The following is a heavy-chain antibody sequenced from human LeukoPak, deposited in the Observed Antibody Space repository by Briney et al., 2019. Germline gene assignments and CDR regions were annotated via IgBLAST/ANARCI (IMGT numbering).Heavy chain of an antibody. CDR1: GGSISSSSYY. CDR2: IYYSGST. J-gene: IGHJ4*02. D-gene: IGHD3-10*01. V-gene: IGHV4-39*07. Sequence: SETLSLTCTVSGGSISSSSYYWGWIRQPPGKGLEWIGSIYYSGSTYYNPSLKSRVTISVDTSKNQFSLKLSSVTAADTAVYYCAASYYYGSGSYYTQTTFDYWGQGTLVTVSS. CDR3: AASYYYGSGSYYTQTTFDY.